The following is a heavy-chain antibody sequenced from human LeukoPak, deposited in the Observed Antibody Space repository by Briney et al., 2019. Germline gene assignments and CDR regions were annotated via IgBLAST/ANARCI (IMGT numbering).Heavy chain of an antibody. J-gene: IGHJ4*02. CDR2: MNPNSGNT. CDR1: GYTFTSYD. CDR3: ARGLYSSSWYAPTPTEY. D-gene: IGHD6-13*01. Sequence: APVKVSSKASGYTFTSYDINWVRQATGQGLEWMGWMNPNSGNTGYAQKFQGRVTMTRNTSISTAYMELSSLRSEDTAVYYCARGLYSSSWYAPTPTEYWGQGTLVTVSS. V-gene: IGHV1-8*01.